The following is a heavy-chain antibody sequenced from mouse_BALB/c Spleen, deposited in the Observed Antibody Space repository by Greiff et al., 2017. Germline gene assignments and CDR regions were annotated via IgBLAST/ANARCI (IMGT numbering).Heavy chain of an antibody. Sequence: EVQGVESGGGLVQPGGSLKLSCAASGFTFSSYGMSWVRQTPDKRLELVATINSNGGSTYYPDSVKGRFTISRDNAKNTLYLQMSSLKSEDTAMYYCARERYDLYYFDYWGQGTTLTVSS. J-gene: IGHJ2*01. V-gene: IGHV5-6-3*01. D-gene: IGHD2-4*01. CDR1: GFTFSSYG. CDR3: ARERYDLYYFDY. CDR2: INSNGGST.